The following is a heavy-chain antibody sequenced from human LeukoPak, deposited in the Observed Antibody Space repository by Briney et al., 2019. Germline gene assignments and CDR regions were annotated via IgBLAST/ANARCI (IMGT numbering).Heavy chain of an antibody. V-gene: IGHV4-34*01. J-gene: IGHJ4*02. D-gene: IGHD6-25*01. CDR3: ERESGWLIDY. CDR1: GGSFSGYY. Sequence: SETLSLTCAVYGGSFSGYYWTWIRQPPGKGLEWIGEINHSRSTKYSPSLKSRITISIDTSKNHFSLKLSSVTAADTAVYYCERESGWLIDYWGQGTLVTVSS. CDR2: INHSRST.